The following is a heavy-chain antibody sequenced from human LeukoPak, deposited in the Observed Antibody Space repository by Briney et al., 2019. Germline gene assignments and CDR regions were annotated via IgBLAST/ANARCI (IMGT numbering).Heavy chain of an antibody. CDR3: ARGGDYYDSSTFSAVINY. V-gene: IGHV1-8*01. Sequence: ASVKVSCKASGYTFSSYDINWVRQATGQGLEWMGWMNPNSGDTGYAQKFQGRVTMTRDTSISTAYMELSSLRSEDTAVYYCARGGDYYDSSTFSAVINYWGQGTLVTVSS. D-gene: IGHD3-22*01. J-gene: IGHJ4*02. CDR2: MNPNSGDT. CDR1: GYTFSSYD.